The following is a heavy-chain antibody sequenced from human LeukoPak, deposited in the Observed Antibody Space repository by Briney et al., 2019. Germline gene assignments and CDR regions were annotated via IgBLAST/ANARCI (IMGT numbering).Heavy chain of an antibody. Sequence: SETLSLTCTVSGGSISSYYWSWIRQPPGKGLEWIGYIYYSGSTNYNPSLKSRVTISVDTSKNQFSLKLSSVTAADTAVYYCARGRSDYVWGSYRSPSFDYWGQGTLVTVSS. CDR2: IYYSGST. V-gene: IGHV4-59*08. CDR1: GGSISSYY. CDR3: ARGRSDYVWGSYRSPSFDY. D-gene: IGHD3-16*02. J-gene: IGHJ4*02.